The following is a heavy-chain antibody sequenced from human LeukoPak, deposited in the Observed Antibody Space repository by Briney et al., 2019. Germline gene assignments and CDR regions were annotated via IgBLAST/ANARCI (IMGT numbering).Heavy chain of an antibody. CDR1: GFTFSSYA. CDR3: ARDWEMATIGDAFDI. CDR2: ISYDGSNK. V-gene: IGHV3-30*04. J-gene: IGHJ3*02. Sequence: PGRSLRLSCAASGFTFSSYAMHWVRQAPGKGLGWVAVISYDGSNKYYADSVKGRFTISRDNSKNTLYLQMNSLRAEDTAVYYCARDWEMATIGDAFDIWGQGTMVTVSS. D-gene: IGHD5-24*01.